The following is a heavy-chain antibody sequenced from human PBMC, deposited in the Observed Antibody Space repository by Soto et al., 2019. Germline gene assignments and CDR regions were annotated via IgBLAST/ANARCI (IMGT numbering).Heavy chain of an antibody. D-gene: IGHD3-10*01. Sequence: SVKVSCKASGYTFSSYYMHWVRQAPGQGLEWMGVINPSGDSTSYAQKFQGRVTMTRDTSTSTLFMELSSLRSEDTAVYFCARDWELAHWGQGNQVTVSS. CDR1: GYTFSSYY. CDR3: ARDWELAH. J-gene: IGHJ4*02. V-gene: IGHV1-46*01. CDR2: INPSGDST.